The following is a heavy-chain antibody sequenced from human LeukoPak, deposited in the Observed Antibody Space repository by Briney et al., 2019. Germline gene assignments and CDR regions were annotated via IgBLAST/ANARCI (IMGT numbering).Heavy chain of an antibody. CDR1: GGSFSAYF. J-gene: IGHJ4*02. V-gene: IGHV4-34*01. D-gene: IGHD3-10*01. CDR3: ARHYGSGSYYNHFDY. Sequence: PSETLSLTCAVYGGSFSAYFWNWIRQPPGKGLEWIGEINHSGSTNYNPSLKSRVTISVDTSKNQFSLKLSSVTAADTAVYYCARHYGSGSYYNHFDYWGQGTLVTVSS. CDR2: INHSGST.